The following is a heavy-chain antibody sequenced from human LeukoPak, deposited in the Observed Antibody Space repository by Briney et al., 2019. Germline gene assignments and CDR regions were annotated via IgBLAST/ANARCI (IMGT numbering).Heavy chain of an antibody. V-gene: IGHV4-31*03. CDR3: ARDGSGYDYGGYFDY. Sequence: PSGTLSLTCTVSGGSISSGGYYWSWIRQHPGKGLEWIGYIYYSGSTYYNPSLKSRVTISVDTSKDQFSLKLSSVTAADTAVYYCARDGSGYDYGGYFDYWGQGTLVTVSS. D-gene: IGHD5-12*01. CDR2: IYYSGST. J-gene: IGHJ4*02. CDR1: GGSISSGGYY.